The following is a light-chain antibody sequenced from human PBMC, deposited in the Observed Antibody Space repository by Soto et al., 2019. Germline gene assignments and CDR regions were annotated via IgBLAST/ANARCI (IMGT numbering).Light chain of an antibody. CDR3: QQYNNWPPYT. Sequence: EIVMTQTTVTLSVSPGERATLSCRASQRVSSNVAWYQQKPGQAPRLLIYGASTRATGIPARFSGSGSETEFTLTISSLQSEDFAVYYCQQYNNWPPYTFGQGTKVDI. V-gene: IGKV3-15*01. CDR2: GAS. CDR1: QRVSSN. J-gene: IGKJ2*01.